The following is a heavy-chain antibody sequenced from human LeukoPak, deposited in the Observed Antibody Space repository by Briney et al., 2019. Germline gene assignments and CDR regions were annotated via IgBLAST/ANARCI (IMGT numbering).Heavy chain of an antibody. V-gene: IGHV3-23*01. CDR3: AKDRSGDFWTGYYSSDY. Sequence: GGSLRLSCAASGFTFSSYWMSWIRQAPGEGLEWVSAISGRGGSTYYADFVKGRFTISRDNSKNTLYLQMNSLRAEDTAVYYCAKDRSGDFWTGYYSSDYWGQGTLVTVSS. CDR1: GFTFSSYW. J-gene: IGHJ4*02. CDR2: ISGRGGST. D-gene: IGHD3/OR15-3a*01.